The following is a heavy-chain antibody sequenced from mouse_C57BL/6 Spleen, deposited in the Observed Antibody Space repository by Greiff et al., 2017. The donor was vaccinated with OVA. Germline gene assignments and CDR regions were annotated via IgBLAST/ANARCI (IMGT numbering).Heavy chain of an antibody. J-gene: IGHJ1*03. CDR3: ARRYYGGGYFDV. CDR2: IHPNSGST. V-gene: IGHV1-64*01. CDR1: GYTFTSYW. Sequence: QVQLQQPGAELVKPGASVKLSCKASGYTFTSYWMHWVKQRPGQGLEWIGMIHPNSGSTNYNEKFKSKATLTVDKSSSTAYMQLSSLTSEDSAVYCCARRYYGGGYFDVWGTGTTVTVSS. D-gene: IGHD1-1*01.